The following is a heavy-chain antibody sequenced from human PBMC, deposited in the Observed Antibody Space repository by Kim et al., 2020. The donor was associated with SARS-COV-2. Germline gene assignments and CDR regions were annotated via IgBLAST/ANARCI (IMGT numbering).Heavy chain of an antibody. CDR3: ARVRAGTLSVGY. D-gene: IGHD1-7*01. Sequence: SETLSLTCAVYGGSFSGYYWSWIRQPPGEGLEWIGEINHSGSTNYNPSLKSRVTISVDTSKNQFSLKLSSVTAADTAVYYCARVRAGTLSVGYWGQGTLVTVSS. CDR2: INHSGST. J-gene: IGHJ4*02. V-gene: IGHV4-34*01. CDR1: GGSFSGYY.